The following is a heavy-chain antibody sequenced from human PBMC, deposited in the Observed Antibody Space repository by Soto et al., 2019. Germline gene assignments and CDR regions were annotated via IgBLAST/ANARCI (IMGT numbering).Heavy chain of an antibody. CDR3: ARGVSVRVSKAQLLNSIFGVVIERFWFDP. CDR1: GGSFSGYY. V-gene: IGHV4-34*01. Sequence: SETLSLTCAVYGGSFSGYYWSWIRQPPGKGLEWIGEINHSGSTNYNPSLKSRVTISVDTSKNQFSLKLSSVTAADTAVYYCARGVSVRVSKAQLLNSIFGVVIERFWFDPWGQGTLVTVSS. D-gene: IGHD3-3*01. J-gene: IGHJ5*02. CDR2: INHSGST.